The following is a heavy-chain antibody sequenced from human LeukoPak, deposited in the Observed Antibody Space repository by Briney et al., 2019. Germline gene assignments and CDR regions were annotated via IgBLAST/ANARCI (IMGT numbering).Heavy chain of an antibody. V-gene: IGHV4-34*01. D-gene: IGHD4-23*01. CDR1: GGSFSGYY. Sequence: PSETLSLTCAVYGGSFSGYYWSWIRQPPGKGLEWIGEINHSGSTNYNPSLKSRVTISVDTSKNQFSLKLSSVTAADTAVYYCARGRTVVNRFDYWGQGTLVTVSS. CDR2: INHSGST. J-gene: IGHJ4*02. CDR3: ARGRTVVNRFDY.